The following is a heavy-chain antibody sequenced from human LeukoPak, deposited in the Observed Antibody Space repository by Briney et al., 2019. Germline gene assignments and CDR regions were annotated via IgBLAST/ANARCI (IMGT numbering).Heavy chain of an antibody. V-gene: IGHV3-53*01. CDR3: ALVGATRGFDY. CDR2: IYSGGST. Sequence: GGSLRLSCAASGFTVSSNYMGWVRQAPGKGLEWVSVIYSGGSTYYADSVKGRFTISRDNSKNTLYLQMNSLRAEDTAVYYCALVGATRGFDYWGQGTLVTVSS. D-gene: IGHD1-26*01. J-gene: IGHJ4*02. CDR1: GFTVSSNY.